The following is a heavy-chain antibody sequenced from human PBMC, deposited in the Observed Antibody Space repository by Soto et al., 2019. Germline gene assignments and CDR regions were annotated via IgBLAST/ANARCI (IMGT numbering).Heavy chain of an antibody. Sequence: ASVKVSCKASGYTFTSYGISWVRQAPGQGLEWMGWISAYNGNTNYAQKLQGRVTMTTDTSTSTAYMELRSLRSDDTAVYYCARALLTVGGSYDVDYWGQGTLVTVSS. V-gene: IGHV1-18*01. D-gene: IGHD1-26*01. CDR2: ISAYNGNT. J-gene: IGHJ4*02. CDR3: ARALLTVGGSYDVDY. CDR1: GYTFTSYG.